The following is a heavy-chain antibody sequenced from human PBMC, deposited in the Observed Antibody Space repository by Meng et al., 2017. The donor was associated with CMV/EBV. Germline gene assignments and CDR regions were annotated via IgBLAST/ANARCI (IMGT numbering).Heavy chain of an antibody. CDR3: ARGGALAAFDI. CDR2: IYYSGST. CDR1: GGSISSYY. Sequence: SETLSLTCTVSGGSISSYYWSWIRQPPGKGLEWIGYIYYSGSTNCNPSLKSRVTISVDTSKNQFSLKLSSVTAADTAVYYCARGGALAAFDIWGQGTMVTVSS. J-gene: IGHJ3*02. V-gene: IGHV4-59*01. D-gene: IGHD3-16*01.